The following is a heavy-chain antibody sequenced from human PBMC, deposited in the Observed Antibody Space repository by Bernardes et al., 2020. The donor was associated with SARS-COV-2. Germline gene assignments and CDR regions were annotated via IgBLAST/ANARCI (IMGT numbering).Heavy chain of an antibody. Sequence: GGSLRLSCAASGFTFSSYAMSWVRQAPGKGLEWVSAISGSGGSTYYADSVKGRFTISRDNSKNTLYLQMNSLRAEDTAVYYCAKVGGLRFLEWNYYFDYWGQGTLVTVSS. CDR3: AKVGGLRFLEWNYYFDY. V-gene: IGHV3-23*01. CDR2: ISGSGGST. D-gene: IGHD3-3*01. CDR1: GFTFSSYA. J-gene: IGHJ4*02.